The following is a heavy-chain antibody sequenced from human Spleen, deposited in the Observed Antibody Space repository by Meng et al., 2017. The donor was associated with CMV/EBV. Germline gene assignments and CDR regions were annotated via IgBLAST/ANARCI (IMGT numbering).Heavy chain of an antibody. V-gene: IGHV4-61*01. J-gene: IGHJ6*02. CDR1: GGSVSSGSYY. Sequence: SETLSLTCTVSGGSVSSGSYYWSWIRQPPGKGLEWIGYIYYSGSTNYNPSLKSRVTISVDTSKNKVSLKLSSVTAADTAVYYCARYHISSSDDYYYGMDVWGQGTTVTVSS. D-gene: IGHD6-6*01. CDR2: IYYSGST. CDR3: ARYHISSSDDYYYGMDV.